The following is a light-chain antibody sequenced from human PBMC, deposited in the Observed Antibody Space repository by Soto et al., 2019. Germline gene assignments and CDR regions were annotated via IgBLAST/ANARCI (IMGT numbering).Light chain of an antibody. J-gene: IGLJ1*01. CDR2: DVS. V-gene: IGLV2-14*03. Sequence: QSALTQPASVSGSPGQSITISCTGTSSDVGGYNNVSWYQQHPGKAPKLMIYDVSNRPSGISNRFSGSKSGNTACLTISWLQAENEGDYQCRSYTGSSTRLYVFGTGTQLTVL. CDR1: SSDVGGYNN. CDR3: RSYTGSSTRLYV.